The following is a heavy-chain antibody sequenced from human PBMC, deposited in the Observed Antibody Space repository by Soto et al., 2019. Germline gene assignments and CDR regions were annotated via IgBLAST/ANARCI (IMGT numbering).Heavy chain of an antibody. CDR3: ARAYDYVWGSYRGRYDY. V-gene: IGHV1-18*01. CDR1: GYTFTSYG. Sequence: QVQLVQSGAEVKKPGASVKVSCKASGYTFTSYGISWVRQAPGQGLEWMGWISAYNGNTNYAQKLQGRVTMTTDTSTSTAYMELRSLRSDDTAVYYGARAYDYVWGSYRGRYDYWGQGTLVTVSS. D-gene: IGHD3-16*02. CDR2: ISAYNGNT. J-gene: IGHJ4*02.